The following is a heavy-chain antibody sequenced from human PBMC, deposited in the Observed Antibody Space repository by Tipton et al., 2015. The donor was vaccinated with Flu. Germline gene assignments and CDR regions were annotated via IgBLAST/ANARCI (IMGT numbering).Heavy chain of an antibody. J-gene: IGHJ4*02. Sequence: SLRLSCAASGFTFSSYEMNWVRQALGKGLEWVSYISSSGSTIYYADSVKGRFTISRDNAKNSLYLQMNSLRAEDTAVYYCASGDFWSGYYTDYWGQGTLVTVSS. CDR1: GFTFSSYE. CDR2: ISSSGSTI. V-gene: IGHV3-48*03. CDR3: ASGDFWSGYYTDY. D-gene: IGHD3-3*01.